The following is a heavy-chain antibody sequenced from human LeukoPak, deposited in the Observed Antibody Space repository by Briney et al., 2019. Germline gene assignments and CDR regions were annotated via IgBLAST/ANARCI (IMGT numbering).Heavy chain of an antibody. CDR1: GYTFTSYY. D-gene: IGHD6-19*01. CDR3: ARAFKSGYSSGWQDTIDY. J-gene: IGHJ4*02. CDR2: INPNSGGT. V-gene: IGHV1-2*02. Sequence: GSVKVSCKASGYTFTSYYMHWVRQAPGQGLEWMGWINPNSGGTNYAQKFQGRVTMTRDTSISTAYMELSRLRSDDTAVYYCARAFKSGYSSGWQDTIDYWGQGTLVTVSS.